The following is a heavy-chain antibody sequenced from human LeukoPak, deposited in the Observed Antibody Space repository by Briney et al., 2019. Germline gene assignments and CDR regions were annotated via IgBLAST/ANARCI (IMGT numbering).Heavy chain of an antibody. J-gene: IGHJ4*02. CDR1: GFTFSSYS. CDR3: ARALYYYGSGSYYLDY. D-gene: IGHD3-10*01. Sequence: GGSLRLSCAASGFTFSSYSMNWVRQAPGKGLEWVSYISSSSSTIYYADSVKGRFTISRDNAKNSLYLQMNSLRAEDTAVYYCARALYYYGSGSYYLDYWGQGTLVTVPS. CDR2: ISSSSSTI. V-gene: IGHV3-48*01.